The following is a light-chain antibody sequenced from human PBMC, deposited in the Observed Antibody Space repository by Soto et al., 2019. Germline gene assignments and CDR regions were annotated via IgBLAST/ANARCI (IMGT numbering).Light chain of an antibody. CDR3: AAWDDSLNGYV. CDR1: SSNIGSNT. CDR2: SSN. J-gene: IGLJ1*01. Sequence: QSVLTQPPSVSGTPGQRVTISCSGSSSNIGSNTVNWYQQLPGTAPKLLIYSSNQRPSGVPDRFSGSKSGTSASLAISGLQSEDEADYYCAAWDDSLNGYVFGTGTKVTVL. V-gene: IGLV1-44*01.